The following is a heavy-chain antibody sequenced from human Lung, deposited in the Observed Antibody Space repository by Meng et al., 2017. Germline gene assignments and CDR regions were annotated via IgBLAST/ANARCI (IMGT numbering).Heavy chain of an antibody. J-gene: IGHJ4*02. CDR2: IKSNTDGGTA. Sequence: EVYLVESGGNLVKTGGSLRLSCAASGFYFSNAWMSWVRQAQGKGLEWVGRIKSNTDGGTAEYAAPVTGRFTISRDDSKSTLYLQMSRLRIDDTGVYYCTWDDKAVSDYWGQGTLVTVSS. CDR1: GFYFSNAW. D-gene: IGHD3-9*01. V-gene: IGHV3-15*01. CDR3: TWDDKAVSDY.